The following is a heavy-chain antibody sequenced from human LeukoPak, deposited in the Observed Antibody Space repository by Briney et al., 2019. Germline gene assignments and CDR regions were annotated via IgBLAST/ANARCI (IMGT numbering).Heavy chain of an antibody. D-gene: IGHD3-22*01. CDR1: GGSISSGGYS. CDR2: IYHSGST. Sequence: SETLSLTCAVSGGSISSGGYSWSWIRQPPGKGMEWIGYIYHSGSTYYNPSLKSRVTISVDRSKNQFSLKLSSVTAADTAVYYCARVRYYDSSGYYPSSYYFDYWGQGTLVTVSS. J-gene: IGHJ4*02. V-gene: IGHV4-30-2*01. CDR3: ARVRYYDSSGYYPSSYYFDY.